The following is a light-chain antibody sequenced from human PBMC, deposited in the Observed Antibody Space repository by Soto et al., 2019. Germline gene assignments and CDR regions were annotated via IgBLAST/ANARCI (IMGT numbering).Light chain of an antibody. CDR1: QSINAH. Sequence: EVVMTQSPATLSVSPGERVTLSCRASQSINAHLAWYQQKPGQAPRLLIHGASTKATGIPVRFSGSGFGTEFTLTIRSLQSEDFAVYYCQQYNTWLWTFGQGTKVEIQ. V-gene: IGKV3-15*01. CDR2: GAS. J-gene: IGKJ1*01. CDR3: QQYNTWLWT.